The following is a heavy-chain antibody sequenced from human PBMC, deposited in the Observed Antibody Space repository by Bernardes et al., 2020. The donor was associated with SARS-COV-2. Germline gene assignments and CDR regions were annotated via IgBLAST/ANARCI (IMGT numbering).Heavy chain of an antibody. J-gene: IGHJ6*03. CDR2: ISSSSSYR. Sequence: GGSLRLSCAASGFTFSSYSMNWVRQAPGKGLEWVSSISSSSSYRYYADSVKGRFTISRDNAKNSLYLQMNSLRAEDTAVYYCARGVAARQAGYYYYYMDVWGKGTTVTVSS. CDR1: GFTFSSYS. D-gene: IGHD6-6*01. V-gene: IGHV3-21*01. CDR3: ARGVAARQAGYYYYYMDV.